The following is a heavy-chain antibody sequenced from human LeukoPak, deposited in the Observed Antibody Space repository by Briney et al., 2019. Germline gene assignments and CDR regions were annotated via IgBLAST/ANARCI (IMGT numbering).Heavy chain of an antibody. CDR2: ISSSSSYI. Sequence: PGGSLRLSCAASGFTFSSYSMNWVRQAPGKGLEWVSSISSSSSYIYYADSVKGRFTISRDNSKNTLYLQMNSLRAEDTAVYYCAKGQYSSSSHFDYWGQGTLVTVSS. D-gene: IGHD6-6*01. V-gene: IGHV3-21*04. CDR1: GFTFSSYS. J-gene: IGHJ4*02. CDR3: AKGQYSSSSHFDY.